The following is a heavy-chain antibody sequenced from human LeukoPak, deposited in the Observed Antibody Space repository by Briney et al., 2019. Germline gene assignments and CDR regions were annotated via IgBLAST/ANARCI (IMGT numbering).Heavy chain of an antibody. D-gene: IGHD6-6*01. J-gene: IGHJ4*02. CDR3: ARGLSGYASSLGY. CDR1: GYTFTSNY. Sequence: ASVKVSCKASGYTFTSNYMHWVRQAPGQGLEWMGIINPSGGSTSYAQKFQGRVTMTRDKSTSTVYMELTSLRSEDTAVYYCARGLSGYASSLGYWGQGTLVAVSA. V-gene: IGHV1-46*01. CDR2: INPSGGST.